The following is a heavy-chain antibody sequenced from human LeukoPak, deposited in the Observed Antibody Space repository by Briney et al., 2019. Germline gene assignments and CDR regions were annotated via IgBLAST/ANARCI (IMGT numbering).Heavy chain of an antibody. CDR1: GGSFSGYY. J-gene: IGHJ4*02. D-gene: IGHD3-22*01. CDR2: INHSGST. Sequence: PSETLSLTCAVYGGSFSGYYWSWTRQPPGKGLEWIGEINHSGSTNYNPSLKSRVTISVDTSKNQFSLKLSSVTAADTAVYYCARSHPTYYYDSSGYLDWGQGTLVTVSS. CDR3: ARSHPTYYYDSSGYLD. V-gene: IGHV4-34*01.